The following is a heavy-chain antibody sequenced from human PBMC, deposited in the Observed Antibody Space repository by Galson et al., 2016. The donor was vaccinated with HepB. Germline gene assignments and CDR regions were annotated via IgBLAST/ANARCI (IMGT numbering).Heavy chain of an antibody. CDR3: ARGIMITFGGVISDAFDI. Sequence: SETLSLTCTVSGGSISSSSFYWGWIRQPPGKGLEWIGSIYYSGSTYYNPSLKSRVTILADRSKNQFSLKLSSVTAADTAVYYCARGIMITFGGVISDAFDIWGQGTMVTVSS. J-gene: IGHJ3*02. D-gene: IGHD3-16*01. CDR1: GGSISSSSFY. V-gene: IGHV4-39*07. CDR2: IYYSGST.